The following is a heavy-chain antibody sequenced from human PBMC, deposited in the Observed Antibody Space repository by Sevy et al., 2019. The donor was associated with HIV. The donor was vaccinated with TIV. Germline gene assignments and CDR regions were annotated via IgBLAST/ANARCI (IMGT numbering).Heavy chain of an antibody. CDR2: IYSGGST. D-gene: IGHD6-19*01. CDR1: GFTVSSNY. CDR3: ARDAHHSSGGGDY. J-gene: IGHJ4*02. V-gene: IGHV3-53*01. Sequence: GGSLRLSCAASGFTVSSNYMSWVRQAPGKGLEWVSVIYSGGSTYYADSVKGRFTISRDNSKNTLYLQMNSLRAEDTAVYYCARDAHHSSGGGDYWGQGTLVTVSS.